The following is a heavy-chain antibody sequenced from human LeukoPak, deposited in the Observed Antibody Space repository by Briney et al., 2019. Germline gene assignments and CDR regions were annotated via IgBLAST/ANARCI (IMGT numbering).Heavy chain of an antibody. J-gene: IGHJ4*02. CDR2: LDYSATI. D-gene: IGHD1-7*01. CDR1: GDSISTSNFH. Sequence: SETLSLTCTVSGDSISTSNFHWGWIRQPPGKGLEWIGSLDYSATIYYNPSPNSRVTLSLDTSRNQFSLSLISATDADTAVYYCARSRRNSRTDFEYWGQGTLVTVSS. CDR3: ARSRRNSRTDFEY. V-gene: IGHV4-39*07.